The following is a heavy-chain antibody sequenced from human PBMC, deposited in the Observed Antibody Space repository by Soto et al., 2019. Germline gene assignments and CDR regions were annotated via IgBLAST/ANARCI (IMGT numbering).Heavy chain of an antibody. CDR3: ASHGPGARFDP. CDR2: INPNNGPT. CDR1: RYIFTAYF. V-gene: IGHV1-2*02. Sequence: QVQLVQSGAEVKKPGASVKVSCKAPRYIFTAYFMHGVRQAPGQGLEWMGWINPNNGPTHYGLSFQGRVTMTRDTSISTAYMELSSLRSDHTAVYYCASHGPGARFDPWGQGALVIVSS. J-gene: IGHJ5*02.